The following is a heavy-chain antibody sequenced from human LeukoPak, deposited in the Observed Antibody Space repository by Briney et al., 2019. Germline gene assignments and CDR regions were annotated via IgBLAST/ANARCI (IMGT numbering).Heavy chain of an antibody. CDR3: ARDPYSGSYGNNYYYYMDV. D-gene: IGHD5-12*01. Sequence: GGSLRLSCAASGFTFSSYWMSWVRQAPGKGLEWVANIKQDGSEKYYVDSVKGRFTISRDNAKNSLYLQMNSLRAEDTAVYYCARDPYSGSYGNNYYYYMDVWGKGTTVTISS. CDR1: GFTFSSYW. CDR2: IKQDGSEK. J-gene: IGHJ6*03. V-gene: IGHV3-7*01.